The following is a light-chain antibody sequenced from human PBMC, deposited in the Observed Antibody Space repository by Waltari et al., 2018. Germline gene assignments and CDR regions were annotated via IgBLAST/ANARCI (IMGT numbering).Light chain of an antibody. V-gene: IGLV2-23*01. CDR1: STDLASYNL. CDR3: CSYTGSSTSYG. J-gene: IGLJ1*01. CDR2: EAT. Sequence: QSALSQPASVSGSPGQSLTITCTGASTDLASYNLVAWYQHHPNRAPKLIIYEATKRPSGISHRFSGAKSGATASLGISGLQADDEADYYCCSYTGSSTSYGCGGGTKVTVL.